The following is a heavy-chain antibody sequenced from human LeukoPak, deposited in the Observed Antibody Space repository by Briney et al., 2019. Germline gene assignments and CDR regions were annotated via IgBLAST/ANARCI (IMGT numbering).Heavy chain of an antibody. V-gene: IGHV3-74*01. J-gene: IGHJ6*03. CDR1: GFTFSSYW. Sequence: GGSLRLSCAASGFTFSSYWMHWVRQAPGKGLVWVSRINSGGSSTSYADSVKGRFTISRDNAKNTLYLQMNSLRAEDTAVYYCARDFVYHDFWSGLGGYYYYMAVWGKGTTVTVPS. D-gene: IGHD3-3*01. CDR3: ARDFVYHDFWSGLGGYYYYMAV. CDR2: INSGGSST.